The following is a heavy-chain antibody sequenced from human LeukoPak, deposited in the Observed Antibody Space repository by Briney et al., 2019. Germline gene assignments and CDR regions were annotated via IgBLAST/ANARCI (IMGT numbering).Heavy chain of an antibody. Sequence: GGSLRLSCAASGFTVSRNYMNWVRQAPGKGLEWVSVIYSGGNTDYADSVKGRFTISRDNSKNTLYLQMSSLRAEDTAVYYCARRALTLYHAFDIWGQGTMVTVSS. J-gene: IGHJ3*02. CDR1: GFTVSRNY. V-gene: IGHV3-66*02. CDR3: ARRALTLYHAFDI. CDR2: IYSGGNT.